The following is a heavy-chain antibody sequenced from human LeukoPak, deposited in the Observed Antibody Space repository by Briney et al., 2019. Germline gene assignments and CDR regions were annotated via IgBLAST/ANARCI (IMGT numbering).Heavy chain of an antibody. J-gene: IGHJ4*02. D-gene: IGHD3-3*01. CDR3: ARDGSGSIDLDH. CDR1: GFTYSAYW. Sequence: GGSLRLSCSASGFTYSAYWMHWVRQATGKGLVWVSYVDKDGRGTAYVDSVKGRFTISRDNAKNTVYLQMNSLRVDDTAVYYCARDGSGSIDLDHWGQGTLVTVSS. CDR2: VDKDGRGT. V-gene: IGHV3-74*01.